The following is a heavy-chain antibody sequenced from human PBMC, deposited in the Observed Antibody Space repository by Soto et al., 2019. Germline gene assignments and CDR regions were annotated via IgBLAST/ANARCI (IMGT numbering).Heavy chain of an antibody. CDR2: ISSSSSTI. Sequence: EVQLVESGGGLVQPGGSLRLSCAASGFTFSSYSMNWVRQAPGKGLEWVSYISSSSSTIYYADSVKGRFTISRDNAKNSRYLQMNSLRAEDTAVYYCARALGRTFYDILTGYAYWGQGTLVTVSS. D-gene: IGHD3-9*01. J-gene: IGHJ4*02. CDR3: ARALGRTFYDILTGYAY. V-gene: IGHV3-48*01. CDR1: GFTFSSYS.